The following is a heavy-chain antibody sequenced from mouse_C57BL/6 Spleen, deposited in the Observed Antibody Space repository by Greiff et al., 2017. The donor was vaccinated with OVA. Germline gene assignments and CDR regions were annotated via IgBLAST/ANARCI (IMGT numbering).Heavy chain of an antibody. CDR2: INPSTGGT. CDR3: ASGTVVEDWDFDV. D-gene: IGHD1-1*01. CDR1: GYSFTGYY. J-gene: IGHJ1*03. V-gene: IGHV1-42*01. Sequence: VHVKQSGPELVKPGASVKISCKASGYSFTGYYMNWVKQSPEKSLEWIGEINPSTGGTTYNQKFKAKATLTVDKSSSTAYMQLKSLTSEDSAVYYCASGTVVEDWDFDVWGTGTTVTVSS.